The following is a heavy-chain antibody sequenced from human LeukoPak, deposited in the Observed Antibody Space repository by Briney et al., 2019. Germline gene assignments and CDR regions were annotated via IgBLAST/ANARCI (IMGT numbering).Heavy chain of an antibody. CDR1: GFTFSSYN. V-gene: IGHV3-21*01. CDR3: ARDRVSSGWYTFDY. D-gene: IGHD6-19*01. J-gene: IGHJ4*02. Sequence: GGSPRLSCAASGFTFSSYNVNWVRQAPGKGLEWVSSISSSSSYIYYADSVKGRFTISRDNAKNSLYLQMNSLRAEDTAVYYCARDRVSSGWYTFDYWGQGTVVTVSS. CDR2: ISSSSSYI.